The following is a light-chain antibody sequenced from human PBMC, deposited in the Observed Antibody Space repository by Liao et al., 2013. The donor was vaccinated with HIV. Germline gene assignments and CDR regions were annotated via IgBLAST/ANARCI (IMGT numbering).Light chain of an antibody. CDR3: QAWDIGTRVV. CDR1: KLGNRY. CDR2: QDT. V-gene: IGLV3-1*01. Sequence: SYELTQAPSVSVSPGQTASITCSGDKLGNRYTCWYQQKPGQSPLLVIYQDTKRPPGIPERFSGSNSGNTATLSVSGTQAMDEADYFCQAWDIGTRVVFGGGTTLSVL. J-gene: IGLJ2*01.